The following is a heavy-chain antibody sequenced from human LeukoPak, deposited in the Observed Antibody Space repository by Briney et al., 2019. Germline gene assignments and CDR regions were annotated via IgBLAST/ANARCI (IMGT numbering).Heavy chain of an antibody. CDR1: GYTFTSYG. V-gene: IGHV1-18*04. CDR3: ARDRNYDILTGYYWGFDY. Sequence: ASVKVSCKASGYTFTSYGISWVRQAPGQGLEWMGWISAYNGNTNYAQKLQGRVTMTTGTSTSTAYMELRSLRSDDTAVYYCARDRNYDILTGYYWGFDYWGQGTLVTVSS. CDR2: ISAYNGNT. J-gene: IGHJ4*02. D-gene: IGHD3-9*01.